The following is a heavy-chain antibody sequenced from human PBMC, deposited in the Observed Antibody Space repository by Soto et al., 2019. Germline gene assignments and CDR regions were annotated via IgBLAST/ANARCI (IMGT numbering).Heavy chain of an antibody. CDR2: IYYSGST. CDR1: GGSISSYY. CDR3: ARFQPPQAYYYYYMDV. J-gene: IGHJ6*03. Sequence: SETLSLTCTVSGGSISSYYWSWIRQPTGKGLEWIGYIYYSGSTNYNPSLKSRVTISVDTSKNQFSLKLSSVTAADTAVYYCARFQPPQAYYYYYMDVWGKGTTVTVSS. V-gene: IGHV4-59*01.